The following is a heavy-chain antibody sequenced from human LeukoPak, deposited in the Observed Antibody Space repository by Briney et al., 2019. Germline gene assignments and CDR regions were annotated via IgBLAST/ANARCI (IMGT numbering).Heavy chain of an antibody. Sequence: SGGSLRLSCAASGFTFSSYWMSWVRQAPGKGLEWVANIKQDGSEKYYVDSVRGRFTISRDNAKNSLYLQMNSLRAEDTAVYYCARDSYCGGDCYPEYFQHWGQGTLVTVSS. V-gene: IGHV3-7*01. CDR3: ARDSYCGGDCYPEYFQH. J-gene: IGHJ1*01. CDR1: GFTFSSYW. D-gene: IGHD2-21*02. CDR2: IKQDGSEK.